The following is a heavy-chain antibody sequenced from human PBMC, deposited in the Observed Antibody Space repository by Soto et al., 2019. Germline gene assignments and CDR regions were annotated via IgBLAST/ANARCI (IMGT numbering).Heavy chain of an antibody. CDR3: ARGGSSLSKSDAFDI. V-gene: IGHV3-33*01. CDR2: IWYDGSNK. CDR1: GFTFSSYG. J-gene: IGHJ3*02. Sequence: GGSLRLSCAASGFTFSSYGMHWVRQAPGKGLEWVAVIWYDGSNKYYADSVKGRFTISRDNSKNTLYLQMNSLRAEDTAVYYCARGGSSLSKSDAFDIWGQGTMVTVSS. D-gene: IGHD3-16*02.